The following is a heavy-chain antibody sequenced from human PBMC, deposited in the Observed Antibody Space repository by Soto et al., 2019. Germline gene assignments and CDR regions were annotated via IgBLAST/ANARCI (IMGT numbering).Heavy chain of an antibody. V-gene: IGHV1-69*19. CDR3: AREVQVHTPAFVY. CDR1: GGTFNTYA. D-gene: IGHD3-10*01. J-gene: IGHJ4*02. CDR2: ISPMVGAA. Sequence: QVQLVQSGAEMKKPGSSVKVSCQSSGGTFNTYAMNWVRQAPGQGPEWMGDISPMVGAANYAPKFQGRVTITADEATRTSYMQLSSLTSEDTALYFCAREVQVHTPAFVYWGQGTLVTVSS.